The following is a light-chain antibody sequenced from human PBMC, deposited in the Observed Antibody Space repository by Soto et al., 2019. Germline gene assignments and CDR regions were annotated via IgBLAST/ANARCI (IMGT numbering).Light chain of an antibody. J-gene: IGKJ1*01. Sequence: DIQLTQSPSILSASVGDRVTITCRASQSIGSWLAWYQQKPGQAPNLLIFQTSNLESGVSSRFSGSGSGTEFTLTISSLQPEDFATYYCQQCNTYSTFGQGTKVESK. V-gene: IGKV1-5*03. CDR2: QTS. CDR3: QQCNTYST. CDR1: QSIGSW.